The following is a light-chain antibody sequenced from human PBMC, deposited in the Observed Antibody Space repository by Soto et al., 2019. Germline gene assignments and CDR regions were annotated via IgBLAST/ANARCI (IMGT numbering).Light chain of an antibody. V-gene: IGKV1-33*01. Sequence: DIQMTHSPSSPSASIGDRVSFTCQASQDISKFLNWYQHKPGQAPSLLIYDASKSQFGVPSRFSGSGSGTDFTFTISSLQPEDNATYYCQQYENRPYTFGPGTKVDIK. CDR2: DAS. J-gene: IGKJ3*01. CDR3: QQYENRPYT. CDR1: QDISKF.